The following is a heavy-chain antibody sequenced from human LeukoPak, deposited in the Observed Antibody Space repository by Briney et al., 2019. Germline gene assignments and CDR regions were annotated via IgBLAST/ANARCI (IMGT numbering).Heavy chain of an antibody. J-gene: IGHJ4*02. V-gene: IGHV3-48*04. D-gene: IGHD3-10*01. Sequence: SGGSLRLSCAASGFTFSSYSMNWVRQAPGKGLEWVSYISSTSNTMYYADSVKGRFTISRDNAKTSLYLQMNSLTPEDTAVYYCARISVIRGLSSFDSWGQGTLVTVSS. CDR3: ARISVIRGLSSFDS. CDR2: ISSTSNTM. CDR1: GFTFSSYS.